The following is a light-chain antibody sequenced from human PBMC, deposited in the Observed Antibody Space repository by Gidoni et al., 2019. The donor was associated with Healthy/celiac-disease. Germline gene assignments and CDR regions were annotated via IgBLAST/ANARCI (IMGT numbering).Light chain of an antibody. Sequence: EIVLPQSPATLSLPPGERATPSCRASQSVSSYLAWYQQKPAQPPRLHVYDATNRATGIQARFSGSGSGTDFTLTISSLEPEDFAVYYCQQRSNWLTFGEXTKVEIK. CDR2: DAT. CDR3: QQRSNWLT. V-gene: IGKV3-11*01. J-gene: IGKJ4*01. CDR1: QSVSSY.